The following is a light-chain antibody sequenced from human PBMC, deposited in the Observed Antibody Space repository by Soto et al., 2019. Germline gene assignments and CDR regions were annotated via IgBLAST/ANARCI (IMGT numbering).Light chain of an antibody. CDR1: QSVSRY. J-gene: IGKJ5*01. V-gene: IGKV3-11*01. Sequence: EIVLTQSPVTLSLSPGEIATLSCSASQSVSRYLAWYQQKPDQAPRLLIYDAFNRATGIPARFSGSGSGTDFTLTISSLEPEDFVVYYCQKRSNWPINFGQGTRLEIK. CDR3: QKRSNWPIN. CDR2: DAF.